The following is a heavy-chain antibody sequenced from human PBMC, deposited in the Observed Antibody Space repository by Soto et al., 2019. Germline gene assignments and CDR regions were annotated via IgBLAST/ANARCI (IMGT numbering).Heavy chain of an antibody. CDR2: IFHTGTT. J-gene: IGHJ3*01. CDR1: GASLSSGGYY. Sequence: QVQLQESGPGLAKPSQTLSLTCTVSGASLSSGGYYWTWIRQVPEKALEWIGYIFHTGTTFYNPSLKSRVVMSIEKSDNQFSLNLRSVTAADTAVYYCARGLGYDSNGRFLAAFDVWGQGTMVTVSS. V-gene: IGHV4-31*03. D-gene: IGHD3-22*01. CDR3: ARGLGYDSNGRFLAAFDV.